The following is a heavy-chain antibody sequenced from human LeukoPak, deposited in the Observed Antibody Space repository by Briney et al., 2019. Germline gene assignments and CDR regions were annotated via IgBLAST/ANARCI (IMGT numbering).Heavy chain of an antibody. Sequence: SVKVSCKASGGTFSSYAISWVRQAPGHGLEWMGRIIPIFGIANYAQKFQGRVTITADKSTSTAYMELSSLRSEDTAVYYCARDQDGDDSSGYYGEPYYFDYWGQGTLVTVSS. CDR1: GGTFSSYA. D-gene: IGHD3-22*01. CDR3: ARDQDGDDSSGYYGEPYYFDY. CDR2: IIPIFGIA. V-gene: IGHV1-69*04. J-gene: IGHJ4*02.